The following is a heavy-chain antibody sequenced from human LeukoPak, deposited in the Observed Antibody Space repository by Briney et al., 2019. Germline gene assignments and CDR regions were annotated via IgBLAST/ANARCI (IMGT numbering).Heavy chain of an antibody. Sequence: SETLSLTCTVSGGSISSGGNYWSWIRQHPGKGLEWIGYIYYSGSTYYNPSLKSRVAISVDTSKNQLSLKLTSVTAADTAAYYCARDPTGFGGIDSWGQGTLVTVSS. D-gene: IGHD3-10*01. CDR3: ARDPTGFGGIDS. J-gene: IGHJ4*02. CDR1: GGSISSGGNY. CDR2: IYYSGST. V-gene: IGHV4-31*03.